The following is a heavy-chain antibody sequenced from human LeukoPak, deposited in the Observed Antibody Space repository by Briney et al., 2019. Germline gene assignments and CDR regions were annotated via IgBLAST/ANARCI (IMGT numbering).Heavy chain of an antibody. V-gene: IGHV3-23*01. CDR2: ISGSGGST. Sequence: GGSLRLSCAASGFTFSSYAMNWVRQAPGKGLEWVSAISGSGGSTYYADSVKGRFTISRDNSKNTLYLQMNSLRAEDTAVYYCAKDQLENFSEWLLSPYYYYGMDVWGQGTTVTVSS. J-gene: IGHJ6*02. D-gene: IGHD3-3*01. CDR1: GFTFSSYA. CDR3: AKDQLENFSEWLLSPYYYYGMDV.